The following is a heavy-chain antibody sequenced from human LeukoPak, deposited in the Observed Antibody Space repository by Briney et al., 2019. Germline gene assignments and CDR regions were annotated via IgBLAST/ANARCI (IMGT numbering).Heavy chain of an antibody. D-gene: IGHD5-18*01. CDR3: PRLGGYSYSYSGAFDI. J-gene: IGHJ3*02. Sequence: PSETLSLTCTVSGGSISSSSYYWGWIRRPPGKGLEWIGNIYYSGSTYYNPSLKSRVSISVDTSKKHFSLRLSSVTAADTAVYYCPRLGGYSYSYSGAFDIWGQGTMVTVSS. CDR2: IYYSGST. CDR1: GGSISSSSYY. V-gene: IGHV4-39*02.